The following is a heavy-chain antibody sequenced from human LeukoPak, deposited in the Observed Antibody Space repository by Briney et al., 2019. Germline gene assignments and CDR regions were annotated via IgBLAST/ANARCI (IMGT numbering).Heavy chain of an antibody. V-gene: IGHV3-21*01. D-gene: IGHD6-13*01. Sequence: GGSLRLSCAASGFTFSSYNMNWVRQAPGKGLEWISSITSSSYFIYYADSLKGRFTISRDNAKNSLFLQMNSLRVEDTAVYYCARYGAAAGLFDYWGQGTLVTVSS. J-gene: IGHJ4*02. CDR2: ITSSSYFI. CDR3: ARYGAAAGLFDY. CDR1: GFTFSSYN.